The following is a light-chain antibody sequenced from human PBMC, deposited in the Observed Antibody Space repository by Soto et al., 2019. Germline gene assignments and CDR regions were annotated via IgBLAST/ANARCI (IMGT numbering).Light chain of an antibody. J-gene: IGKJ1*01. V-gene: IGKV3-20*01. CDR3: QQYGSSPQT. CDR2: GTS. Sequence: EIVMTQSPATLSLSPGERATLSCRASQSVNSNLAWYQQKAGQAPRLLIYGTSTRATGIPDRFSGSGSGTDFTLTISRLGPEDFAVYYCQQYGSSPQTFGQGTKVDIK. CDR1: QSVNSN.